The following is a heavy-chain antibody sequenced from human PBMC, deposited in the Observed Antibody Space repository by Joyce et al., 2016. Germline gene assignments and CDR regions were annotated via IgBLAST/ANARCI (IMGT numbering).Heavy chain of an antibody. D-gene: IGHD2-15*01. CDR1: GIDISGSA. Sequence: QVHLVESGGGVVQPGNSLRLSCVVSGIDISGSAFNWVRQAPGKGLDWVTTISHDGYRRYADSVKARFTVSRDDSKKMVDLEMNNLRVDDTAIYYCARIGYGVSLGNGFDPWGQGTPVTVSS. J-gene: IGHJ5*02. CDR2: ISHDGYR. V-gene: IGHV3-30*01. CDR3: ARIGYGVSLGNGFDP.